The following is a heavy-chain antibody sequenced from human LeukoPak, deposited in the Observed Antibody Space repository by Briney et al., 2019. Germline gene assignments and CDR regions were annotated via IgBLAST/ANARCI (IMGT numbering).Heavy chain of an antibody. CDR1: GYTFTGYY. J-gene: IGHJ6*03. D-gene: IGHD2-2*01. CDR2: INPNSGGT. V-gene: IGHV1-2*02. Sequence: EASVKVSCKASGYTFTGYYMHWVRQAPGQGLEWMGWINPNSGGTNYAQKFQGRVTMTRDTSISTAYMELSRLRSDDTAVYYCARDPGLEVPAATYYYYYMDVWGKGTTVTVSS. CDR3: ARDPGLEVPAATYYYYYMDV.